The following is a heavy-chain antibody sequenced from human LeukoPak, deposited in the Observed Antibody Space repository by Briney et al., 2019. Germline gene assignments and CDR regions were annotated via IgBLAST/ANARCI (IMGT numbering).Heavy chain of an antibody. CDR2: IYNSGAKI. CDR3: AKDVAPDSGWDLDY. J-gene: IGHJ4*02. V-gene: IGHV3-23*01. D-gene: IGHD6-19*01. Sequence: GSLRLSCAVSGLTFSTYSMTWVRQGPGKGLEWVSSIYNSGAKIFYADSVKGRFTISRDNSKNMLYLQMNSLRVEDTAVYYCAKDVAPDSGWDLDYWGQGTLVTVSS. CDR1: GLTFSTYS.